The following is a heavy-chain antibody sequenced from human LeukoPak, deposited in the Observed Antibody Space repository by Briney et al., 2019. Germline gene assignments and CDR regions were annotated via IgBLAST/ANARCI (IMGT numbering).Heavy chain of an antibody. Sequence: ASVNVSCKASGYTFTSYYLHWVRQAPGQGWQWMGIIDPVGGNTNYAQEFRGRVTMTRDTSTSTVYLELNSLRSEDTAIYYCARHASSVTRFDYWGQGTLVIVSS. CDR3: ARHASSVTRFDY. D-gene: IGHD4-17*01. CDR2: IDPVGGNT. CDR1: GYTFTSYY. V-gene: IGHV1-46*01. J-gene: IGHJ4*02.